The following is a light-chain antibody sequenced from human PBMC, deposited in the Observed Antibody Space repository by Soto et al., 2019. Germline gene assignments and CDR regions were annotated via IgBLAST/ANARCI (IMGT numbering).Light chain of an antibody. CDR2: DAS. CDR3: QQSFTTWT. Sequence: DIQMNKSPSSLSDSVVGRVTITCRASQSVGNFLNWYQQKPGLPPKYLIYDASNLQSGVQSRFSGSGSGTDFTLTISNLKPEDFETYYCQQSFTTWTFGQGTKG. J-gene: IGKJ1*01. CDR1: QSVGNF. V-gene: IGKV1-39*01.